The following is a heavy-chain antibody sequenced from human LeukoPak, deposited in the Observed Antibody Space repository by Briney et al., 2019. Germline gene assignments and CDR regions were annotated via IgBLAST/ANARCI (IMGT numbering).Heavy chain of an antibody. V-gene: IGHV6-1*01. CDR2: TYYRSKWYY. CDR3: ARYTGSSRIFDY. CDR1: ADSVSSNSAA. J-gene: IGHJ4*02. D-gene: IGHD6-6*01. Sequence: SQTLSLTCAISADSVSSNSAAWNWIRQSPSRGLEWLGRTYYRSKWYYDSAVSVKSRITISPDTSKNQFSLQLNSVTPEDTAVYYCARYTGSSRIFDYWGQGTLVPVSS.